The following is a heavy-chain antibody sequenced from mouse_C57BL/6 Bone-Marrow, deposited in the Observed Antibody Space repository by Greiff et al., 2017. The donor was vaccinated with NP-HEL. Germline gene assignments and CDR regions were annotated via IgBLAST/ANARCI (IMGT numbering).Heavy chain of an antibody. J-gene: IGHJ1*03. CDR3: ARREVYDGYYYWYFDV. V-gene: IGHV1-81*01. D-gene: IGHD2-3*01. CDR1: GYTFTSYG. CDR2: IYPRSGNT. Sequence: QVQLKESGAELARPGASVKLSCKASGYTFTSYGISWVKQRTGQGLEWIGEIYPRSGNTYYNEKFKGKATLTADKSSSTAYMELRSLTSEDSAVYFCARREVYDGYYYWYFDVWGTGTTVTVSS.